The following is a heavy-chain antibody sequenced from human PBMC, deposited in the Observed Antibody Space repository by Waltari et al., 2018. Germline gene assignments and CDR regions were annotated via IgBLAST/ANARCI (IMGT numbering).Heavy chain of an antibody. V-gene: IGHV5-51*01. D-gene: IGHD3-16*01. CDR3: ARQKKIRKVGWFDP. J-gene: IGHJ5*02. Sequence: EVQLVQSGVEVRKSGESLQISCKASGYTFSDYWSGWLRQMPGKGLEWMGLIYGVDSDTRSNPSFQGQVTISVDRSTSTAYLQWSALQASDSATYYCARQKKIRKVGWFDPWGQGTLVSVSS. CDR2: IYGVDSDT. CDR1: GYTFSDYW.